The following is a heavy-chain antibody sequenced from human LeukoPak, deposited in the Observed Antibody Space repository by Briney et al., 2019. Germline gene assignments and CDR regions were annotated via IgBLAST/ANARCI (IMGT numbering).Heavy chain of an antibody. J-gene: IGHJ5*02. D-gene: IGHD6-19*01. CDR3: ATRQSNGWYDWFDP. Sequence: SETLSLICAVSGGSFSGYDWSWIRQPPAKGLEWIGEIDHSGSTNHNPSLKSRVTISVDTSKNQFSLKLSSVTAADTAVYFCATRQSNGWYDWFDPWGQGTLVTVSS. CDR1: GGSFSGYD. V-gene: IGHV4-34*01. CDR2: IDHSGST.